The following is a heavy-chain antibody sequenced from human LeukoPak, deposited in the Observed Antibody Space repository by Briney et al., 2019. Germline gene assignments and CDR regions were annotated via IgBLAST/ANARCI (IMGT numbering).Heavy chain of an antibody. Sequence: PGGSLRLSCAASGFRFSNYWMSWVRQAPGKGLEWVANIKQDGSEKYYVDSVKGRFTISRDNAKNSLYLQMNSLRAEDTAVYYCARAYYGSGSYHFDYWGQGTLVTVSS. J-gene: IGHJ4*02. CDR1: GFRFSNYW. D-gene: IGHD3-10*01. CDR2: IKQDGSEK. V-gene: IGHV3-7*01. CDR3: ARAYYGSGSYHFDY.